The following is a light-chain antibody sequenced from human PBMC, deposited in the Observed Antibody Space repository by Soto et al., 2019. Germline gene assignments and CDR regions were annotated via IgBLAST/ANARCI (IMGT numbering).Light chain of an antibody. CDR2: KAS. J-gene: IGKJ2*01. CDR3: QQYKSSSHT. V-gene: IGKV1-5*03. Sequence: DIQMTQSPSTLSASVGDRVTITGRASQSISSWLAWYQQKPGEAPNLLIYKASSLESGVPSRFSGSGSGTEFTLTISSLQPDDFATYYCQQYKSSSHTFGQGTKLEI. CDR1: QSISSW.